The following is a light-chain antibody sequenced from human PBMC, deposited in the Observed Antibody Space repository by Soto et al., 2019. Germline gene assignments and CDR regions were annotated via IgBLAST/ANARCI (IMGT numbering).Light chain of an antibody. CDR1: QSITGTY. J-gene: IGKJ3*01. Sequence: ENVLTQSPGTLSLSPGERATLSCRASQSITGTYLAWYQQKPGQAPRLLIHGASSRATGIPDRFSGSGSGTEFTLTISRLEPEDFAVYYCQQYGSSPPITFGPGTKVEIK. CDR3: QQYGSSPPIT. V-gene: IGKV3-20*01. CDR2: GAS.